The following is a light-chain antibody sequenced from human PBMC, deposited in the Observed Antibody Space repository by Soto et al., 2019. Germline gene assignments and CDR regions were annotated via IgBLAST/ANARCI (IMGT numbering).Light chain of an antibody. J-gene: IGLJ3*02. CDR1: SSDVSRYNY. Sequence: QSALTQPASVSGSPGQTITIPCTGTSSDVSRYNYVSWYQQHPGKAPKLMIYAVTNRPSGVSNRFSGSKSGSTASLTSSGLQAEDEADYYCSSYTTSSTRVFGGGTQLAAL. CDR2: AVT. CDR3: SSYTTSSTRV. V-gene: IGLV2-14*01.